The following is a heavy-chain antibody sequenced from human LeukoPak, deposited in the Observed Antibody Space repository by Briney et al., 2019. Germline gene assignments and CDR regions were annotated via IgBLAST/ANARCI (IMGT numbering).Heavy chain of an antibody. CDR1: GVTVSSQY. CDR3: ASDLIY. V-gene: IGHV3-53*01. Sequence: GGSLGLSCAASGVTVSSQYMNWVRRAPGKGLEWVSVIYGVDGTSYADSVKGRFTISRDNSKNTVYLQMNSLRVEDTALYYCASDLIYWGQGTLVTVSS. CDR2: IYGVDGT. J-gene: IGHJ4*02.